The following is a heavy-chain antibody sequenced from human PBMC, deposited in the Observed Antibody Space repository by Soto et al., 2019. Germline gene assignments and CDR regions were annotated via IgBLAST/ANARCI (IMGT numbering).Heavy chain of an antibody. CDR3: ARGTGYCSSTSCHHVVHYGMDV. V-gene: IGHV1-8*01. CDR1: GYTFTSYD. D-gene: IGHD2-2*01. Sequence: QVQLVQSGAEVKKPGASVKVSCKASGYTFTSYDINWVRQATGQGLEWMGWMNPNSGNTGYAQKFQGRVTMTRNTSISTAYMELSSLRSEDTAVYYCARGTGYCSSTSCHHVVHYGMDVWGQGTTVTVSS. CDR2: MNPNSGNT. J-gene: IGHJ6*02.